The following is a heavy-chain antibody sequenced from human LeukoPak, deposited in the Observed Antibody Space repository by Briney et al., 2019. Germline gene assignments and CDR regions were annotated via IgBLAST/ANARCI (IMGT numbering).Heavy chain of an antibody. Sequence: ASVKVSCKASGYSFRNYGLTWVRQVPGQGLEWMGWISGDNRDTDSAEKFQGRLTMTTDTSTSTAYMDLRSLRSDDTGIYYCARLIRAAALIDYWGKGTLVTVSS. D-gene: IGHD6-13*01. CDR2: ISGDNRDT. CDR3: ARLIRAAALIDY. J-gene: IGHJ4*02. CDR1: GYSFRNYG. V-gene: IGHV1-18*01.